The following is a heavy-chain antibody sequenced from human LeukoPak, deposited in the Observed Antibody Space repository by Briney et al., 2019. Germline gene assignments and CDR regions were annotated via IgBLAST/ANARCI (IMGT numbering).Heavy chain of an antibody. CDR3: ARDGNGANWFDP. CDR2: INPSGGST. CDR1: GYTFTSYY. J-gene: IGHJ5*02. D-gene: IGHD1-1*01. V-gene: IGHV1-46*01. Sequence: ASVKVSCKASGYTFTSYYMHWVRQAPRQGLEWMGIINPSGGSTSYAQKFQGRVTMTRDTSTSTVYMELSSLRSEDTAVYYCARDGNGANWFDPWGQGTLVTVSS.